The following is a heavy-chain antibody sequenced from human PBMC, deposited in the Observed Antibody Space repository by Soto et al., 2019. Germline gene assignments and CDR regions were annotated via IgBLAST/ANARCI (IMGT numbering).Heavy chain of an antibody. D-gene: IGHD6-19*01. J-gene: IGHJ6*02. CDR1: GYTFTGYY. V-gene: IGHV1-2*04. Sequence: ASVKVSCKASGYTFTGYYMHWVRQAPGQGLEWMGWINPNSGGTNYAQKFQGWVTMTRDTSISTAYMELSRLRSDDTAVYYCARGTIAVAGTYYGMDVWGQGTTVTVSS. CDR3: ARGTIAVAGTYYGMDV. CDR2: INPNSGGT.